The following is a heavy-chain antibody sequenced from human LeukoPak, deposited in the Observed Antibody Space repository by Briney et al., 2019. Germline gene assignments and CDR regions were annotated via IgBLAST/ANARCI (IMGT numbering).Heavy chain of an antibody. J-gene: IGHJ5*02. V-gene: IGHV4-34*01. CDR3: ARGRPMVRGVIIVRWFDP. Sequence: NPSETLSLTCAVYGGSFSGYYWSWIRQPPGKGLEWIGEINHSGSTNYNPSLKSRVTISVDTSKNQFSLKLSSVTAADTAVYYCARGRPMVRGVIIVRWFDPWGQGTLVTVSS. CDR2: INHSGST. D-gene: IGHD3-10*01. CDR1: GGSFSGYY.